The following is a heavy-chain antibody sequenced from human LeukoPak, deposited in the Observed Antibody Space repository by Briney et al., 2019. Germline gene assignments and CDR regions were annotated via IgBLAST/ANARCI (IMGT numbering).Heavy chain of an antibody. CDR2: IYYSGST. D-gene: IGHD1-7*01. CDR1: GGSISSYY. V-gene: IGHV4-59*06. CDR3: AARIYGTNAFDY. Sequence: SETLSLTCTVSGGSISSYYWSWIRQPPGKGLEWIGYIYYSGSTYYSPSLQERLSISVDTSKNELSLKLTSVTAADTAVYYCAARIYGTNAFDYWGQGTVVTVSS. J-gene: IGHJ4*02.